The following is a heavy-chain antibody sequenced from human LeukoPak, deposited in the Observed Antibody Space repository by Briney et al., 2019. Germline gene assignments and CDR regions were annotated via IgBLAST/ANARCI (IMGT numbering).Heavy chain of an antibody. J-gene: IGHJ4*02. CDR2: ISGSGGST. CDR1: GFTFSSYV. D-gene: IGHD6-19*01. V-gene: IGHV3-23*01. CDR3: AKQREIAVAVFDY. Sequence: PGGSLRLSCAASGFTFSSYVMSWVRQAPGKGLEWVSTISGSGGSTYYADSVKGRFTISRDNSKNTLYLQMNSLRAEDTAVFYCAKQREIAVAVFDYWGQGTLVTVSS.